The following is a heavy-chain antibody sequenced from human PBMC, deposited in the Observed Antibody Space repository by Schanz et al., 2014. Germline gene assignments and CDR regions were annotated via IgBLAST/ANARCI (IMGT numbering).Heavy chain of an antibody. D-gene: IGHD2-15*01. CDR3: ARGGGPEDVFDI. J-gene: IGHJ3*02. V-gene: IGHV1-18*04. CDR2: ISPYNGNT. Sequence: QVQLVQSGAEVKKPGASVKVSCKASGYTFTSDSMHWVRQAPGQGLEWMGWISPYNGNTNYAQKLQGRVTMTADTSTSTAYMDLRSLRSDDTAVYYCARGGGPEDVFDIWGRGTILTVSS. CDR1: GYTFTSDS.